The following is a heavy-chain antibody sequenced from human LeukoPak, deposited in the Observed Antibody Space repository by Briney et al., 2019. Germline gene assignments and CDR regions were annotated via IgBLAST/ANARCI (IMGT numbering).Heavy chain of an antibody. D-gene: IGHD4-17*01. CDR1: GYTFTGYY. CDR3: ARDRMVGDSVLYFDY. J-gene: IGHJ4*02. Sequence: ASVKVSCKASGYTFTGYYMHRVRQAPGQGLEWMGWINPNSGGTNYAQKFQDRVTMTRDTSISTAYMELSRLRSDDTAVYYCARDRMVGDSVLYFDYWGQGTLVTVSS. CDR2: INPNSGGT. V-gene: IGHV1-2*02.